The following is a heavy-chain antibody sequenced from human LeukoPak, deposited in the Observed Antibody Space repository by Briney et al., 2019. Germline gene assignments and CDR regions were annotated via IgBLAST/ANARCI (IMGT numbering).Heavy chain of an antibody. J-gene: IGHJ4*02. CDR1: GFTFSSYA. V-gene: IGHV3-23*01. CDR2: ISGSGGST. Sequence: SGGSLRLSCAASGFTFSSYAMSWVRQAPGKGLEWVSAISGSGGSTYYADSVKGRFTISRDNSKNTLYLQMNSLRAEDTAVYYCAKGYGDYVEDTEFDYWGQGTLVTVFS. D-gene: IGHD4-17*01. CDR3: AKGYGDYVEDTEFDY.